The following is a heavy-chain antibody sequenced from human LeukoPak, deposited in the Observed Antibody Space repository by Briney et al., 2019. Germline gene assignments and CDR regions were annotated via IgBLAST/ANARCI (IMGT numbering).Heavy chain of an antibody. J-gene: IGHJ4*02. CDR1: GFTFSSYE. V-gene: IGHV3-48*03. D-gene: IGHD3-10*01. CDR3: AKDQVWFGELAAPTFDY. CDR2: ISSSGSTI. Sequence: PGGSLRLSCAASGFTFSSYEMNWVRQAPGKGLEWVSYISSSGSTIYYADSVKGRFTISRDNAKNSLYLQMNSLRAEDTAVYYCAKDQVWFGELAAPTFDYWGQGTLVTVSS.